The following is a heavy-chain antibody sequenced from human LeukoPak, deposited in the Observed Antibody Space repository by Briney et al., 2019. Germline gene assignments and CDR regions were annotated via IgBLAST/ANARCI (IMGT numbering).Heavy chain of an antibody. CDR3: ARVGSTTELDC. D-gene: IGHD4-17*01. J-gene: IGHJ4*02. V-gene: IGHV4-30-2*01. Sequence: SQTLSLTCAVSGGSISSGGYSWSWIRQPPGKGLEWIGYIYHSGSTYYNPSLKSRVTISVDRSKNQFSLKLSSVTAADTAVYYCARVGSTTELDCWGQGTLVTVSS. CDR2: IYHSGST. CDR1: GGSISSGGYS.